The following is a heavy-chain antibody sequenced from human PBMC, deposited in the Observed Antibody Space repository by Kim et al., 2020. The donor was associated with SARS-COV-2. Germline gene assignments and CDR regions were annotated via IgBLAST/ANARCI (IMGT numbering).Heavy chain of an antibody. J-gene: IGHJ4*02. CDR1: GGSISSSSYY. CDR3: ARQFGTMIVVGFYYFDY. CDR2: IYYSGST. D-gene: IGHD3-22*01. V-gene: IGHV4-39*01. Sequence: SETLSLTCTVSGGSISSSSYYWGWIRQPPGKGLEWIGSIYYSGSTYYNPSLKSRVTISVDTSKNQFSLKLSSVTAADTAVYYCARQFGTMIVVGFYYFDYWGQGTLVTVSS.